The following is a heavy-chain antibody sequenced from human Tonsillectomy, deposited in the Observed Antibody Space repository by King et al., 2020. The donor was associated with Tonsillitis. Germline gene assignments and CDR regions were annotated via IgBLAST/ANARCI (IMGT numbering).Heavy chain of an antibody. CDR3: ARDGGLTYYYDSSGYSTLGAFDI. Sequence: VQLVESGGGLIQPGGSLRLSCAASGCTVSSNYMNWVRQAPGKGLEWVSVIYFGGITYYANSVKGRFTISRDDSKNTLYLQMNSLRAEDTAVYYCARDGGLTYYYDSSGYSTLGAFDIWGQGTMVTVSS. V-gene: IGHV3-53*01. J-gene: IGHJ3*02. D-gene: IGHD3-22*01. CDR1: GCTVSSNY. CDR2: IYFGGIT.